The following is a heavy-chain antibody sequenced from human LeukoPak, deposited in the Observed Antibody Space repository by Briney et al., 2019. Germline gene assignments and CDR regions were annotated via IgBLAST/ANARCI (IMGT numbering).Heavy chain of an antibody. V-gene: IGHV3-48*04. CDR1: GFTFSSYS. D-gene: IGHD2-2*01. J-gene: IGHJ4*02. CDR2: ISSSSSTI. CDR3: ASYCSSTSCPEGFDY. Sequence: GGSLRLSCAASGFTFSSYSMNWVRQAPGKGLEWVSYISSSSSTIYYADSVKGRFTISRDNAKNSLYLQMNSLRAEDTAVYYCASYCSSTSCPEGFDYWGQGTLVTVSS.